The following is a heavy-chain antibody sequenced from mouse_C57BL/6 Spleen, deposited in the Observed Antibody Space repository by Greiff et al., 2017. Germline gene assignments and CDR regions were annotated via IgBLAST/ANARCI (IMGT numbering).Heavy chain of an antibody. CDR2: IYPGSGST. J-gene: IGHJ4*01. CDR1: GYTFTSYW. D-gene: IGHD2-1*01. Sequence: QVQLQQSGAELVKPGASVKMSCKASGYTFTSYWLTWVKQRPGQGLEWIGDIYPGSGSTNYNEKFKSKATLTVDTSSSTAYMQLSSLTSEDSAVYYCARRGGNYDYYAMDYWGQGTSVTVSS. V-gene: IGHV1-55*01. CDR3: ARRGGNYDYYAMDY.